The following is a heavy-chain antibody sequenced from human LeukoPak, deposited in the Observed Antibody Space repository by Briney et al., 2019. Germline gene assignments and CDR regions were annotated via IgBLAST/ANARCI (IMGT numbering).Heavy chain of an antibody. CDR1: GLSFSRAG. CDR2: IWSDGSSE. V-gene: IGHV3-33*03. CDR3: AKDKGVRYFDY. J-gene: IGHJ4*02. Sequence: GGSLRLSCAASGLSFSRAGMHWVRQPPGKGLEWVAFIWSDGSSEYYADSVRGRFTISRDNSKDTVDLQMNSLRAEDTAVYYCAKDKGVRYFDYWGQGVLVTVSS. D-gene: IGHD3-10*01.